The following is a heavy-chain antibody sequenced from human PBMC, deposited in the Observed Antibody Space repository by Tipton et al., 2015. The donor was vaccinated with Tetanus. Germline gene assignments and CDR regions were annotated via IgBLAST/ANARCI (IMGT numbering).Heavy chain of an antibody. J-gene: IGHJ4*02. CDR2: IYSGGST. V-gene: IGHV3-66*01. D-gene: IGHD6-19*01. CDR3: TRARGVAVAGGDY. CDR1: GFTVSSNY. Sequence: SLRLSCAASGFTVSSNYMNWVRQAPGKGLEWVSVIYSGGSTYYADSVKGRFTTSRDNSKNTLYLQMNSLRAEDTAVYYCTRARGVAVAGGDYWGQGTLVTVSS.